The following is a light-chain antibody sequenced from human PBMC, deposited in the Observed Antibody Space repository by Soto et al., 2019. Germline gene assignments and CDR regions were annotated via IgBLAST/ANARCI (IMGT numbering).Light chain of an antibody. CDR2: DTS. V-gene: IGLV7-46*01. CDR3: LLYFDVARV. CDR1: TGTLTSGHF. Sequence: QAVVTQEPSLTVSPGGTVTLTCGSSTGTLTSGHFPYWFQQKHGQAPRALIFDTSKKYSWTPARFSGSLLGGKAALTLSGAQPEDEADYYCLLYFDVARVFGGGPKLTVL. J-gene: IGLJ2*01.